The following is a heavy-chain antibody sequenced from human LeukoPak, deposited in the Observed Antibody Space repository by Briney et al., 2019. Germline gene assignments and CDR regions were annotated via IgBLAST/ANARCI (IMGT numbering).Heavy chain of an antibody. V-gene: IGHV3-48*01. CDR1: GFSFSTSS. J-gene: IGHJ4*02. Sequence: PGGSLRLSCAASGFSFSTSSMSWVRQTPGKGLEWISYIRGSSTTICYADSVKGRFTISRDNARNSLYLQMNDLRAEDTGVYFCAGEARSHCGTDACYGPYFDYWGQGSLVTVSS. D-gene: IGHD2-2*01. CDR3: AGEARSHCGTDACYGPYFDY. CDR2: IRGSSTTI.